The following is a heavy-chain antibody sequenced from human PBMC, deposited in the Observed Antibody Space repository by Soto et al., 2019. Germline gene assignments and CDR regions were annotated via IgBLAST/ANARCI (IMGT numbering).Heavy chain of an antibody. J-gene: IGHJ6*02. CDR2: IYYSGST. Sequence: SETLSLTCTVSGGSISSGDYYWSWIRQPPGKGLEWIGYIYYSGSTYYNPSLKSRVTISVDTSKNQFSRKLSSVTAADTAVYYCAREINYYDSSGYYYVKEYGMDVWGQGTTVTVSS. D-gene: IGHD3-22*01. CDR1: GGSISSGDYY. CDR3: AREINYYDSSGYYYVKEYGMDV. V-gene: IGHV4-30-4*01.